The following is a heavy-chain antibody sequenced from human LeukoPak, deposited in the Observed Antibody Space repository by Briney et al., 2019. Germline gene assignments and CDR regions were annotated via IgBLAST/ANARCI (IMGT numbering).Heavy chain of an antibody. J-gene: IGHJ4*02. CDR3: ASPGISGSFYEPFAY. CDR2: MYYDGSNE. Sequence: GGSLRLSCAASGFTFSSYAMHWVRQAPGKGLEWVAVMYYDGSNEYYADSVKGRFTISRDNSKNTLYLQMHSLRAEDTAVYFCASPGISGSFYEPFAYWGQGTLVTVSS. V-gene: IGHV3-33*08. CDR1: GFTFSSYA. D-gene: IGHD3-10*01.